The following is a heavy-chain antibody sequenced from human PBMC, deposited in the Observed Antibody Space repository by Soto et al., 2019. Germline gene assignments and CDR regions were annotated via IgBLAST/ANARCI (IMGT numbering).Heavy chain of an antibody. Sequence: PSETLSLTCTVSGGSISGYCWSWIRQPPGKGLEWIGYMYNTGSTVYNPSFKSRVTISVDTSKNQFSLKLNSVTAADTAVYFCVRGAGVATTYYKYGLDVWGQGTTVTVSS. CDR3: VRGAGVATTYYKYGLDV. CDR1: GGSISGYC. V-gene: IGHV4-59*01. CDR2: MYNTGST. D-gene: IGHD5-12*01. J-gene: IGHJ6*02.